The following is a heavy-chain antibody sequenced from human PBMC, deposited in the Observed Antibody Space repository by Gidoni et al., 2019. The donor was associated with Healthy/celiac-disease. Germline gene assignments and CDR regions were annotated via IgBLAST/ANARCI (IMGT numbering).Heavy chain of an antibody. CDR1: GFTFSSYG. CDR2: ISYDGSNK. D-gene: IGHD4-17*01. Sequence: QVQLVESGGGVVQPGRSLRLSCAASGFTFSSYGMHWVRQAPGKGLEWVAVISYDGSNKYYADSVKGRFTISRDNSKNTLYLQMNSLRAEDTAVYYCAKVSLVTVTTGGVDYWGQGTLVTVSS. CDR3: AKVSLVTVTTGGVDY. J-gene: IGHJ4*02. V-gene: IGHV3-30*18.